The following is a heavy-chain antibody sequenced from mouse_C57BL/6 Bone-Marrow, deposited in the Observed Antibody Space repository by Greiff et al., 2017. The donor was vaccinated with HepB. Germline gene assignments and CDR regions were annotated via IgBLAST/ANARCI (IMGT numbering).Heavy chain of an antibody. Sequence: EVKLVESGGGLVKPGGSLKLSCAASGFTFSDYGMHWVRQAPEQGLEWVAYISSGSSTIYYADTVKGRFTISRDNAKNTLFLQMTSLRSEDTAMYYCARYDYYAMDYWGQGTSVTVSS. CDR3: ARYDYYAMDY. V-gene: IGHV5-17*01. CDR1: GFTFSDYG. J-gene: IGHJ4*01. CDR2: ISSGSSTI.